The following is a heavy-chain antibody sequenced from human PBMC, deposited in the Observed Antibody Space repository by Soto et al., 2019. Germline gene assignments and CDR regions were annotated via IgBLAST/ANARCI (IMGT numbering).Heavy chain of an antibody. D-gene: IGHD3-3*01. J-gene: IGHJ5*02. V-gene: IGHV3-49*03. Sequence: GGSLRLSCTASGFTFGDYAMSWFRQAPGKGLEWVGFIRSKAYGGTTEYAEAVKGRFTISKEDSKSIAYLQMNSLTTDETDVYYCSREGHRTPSRYYDFWSGYYETANWFDPWGQGTLVTVSS. CDR3: SREGHRTPSRYYDFWSGYYETANWFDP. CDR1: GFTFGDYA. CDR2: IRSKAYGGTT.